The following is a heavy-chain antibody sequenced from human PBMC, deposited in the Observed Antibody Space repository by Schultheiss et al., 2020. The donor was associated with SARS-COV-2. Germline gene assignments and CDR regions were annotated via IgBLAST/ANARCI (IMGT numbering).Heavy chain of an antibody. CDR2: IYYSGST. CDR1: GGSISSYY. Sequence: SETLSLTCTVSGGSISSYYWSWIRQPPGKGLEWIGYIYYSGSTNYNPSLKSRVTISVDTSKNQFSLKLSSVTAADTAVYYCARGGSAGGVDYWGQGTLVTVSS. J-gene: IGHJ4*02. D-gene: IGHD6-25*01. CDR3: ARGGSAGGVDY. V-gene: IGHV4-59*01.